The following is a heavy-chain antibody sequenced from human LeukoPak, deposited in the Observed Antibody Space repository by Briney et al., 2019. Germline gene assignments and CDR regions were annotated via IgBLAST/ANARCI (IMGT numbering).Heavy chain of an antibody. CDR1: GGSISSYY. V-gene: IGHV4-59*12. CDR2: IYYSGST. D-gene: IGHD6-19*01. J-gene: IGHJ3*02. Sequence: SETLSLTCTVSGGSISSYYWSWIRQPPGKGLEWIGYIYYSGSTYYNPSLKSRVTISVDTSKNQFSLKLSSVTAADTAVYYCARGDSSGGWWGAFDIWGQGTMVTVSS. CDR3: ARGDSSGGWWGAFDI.